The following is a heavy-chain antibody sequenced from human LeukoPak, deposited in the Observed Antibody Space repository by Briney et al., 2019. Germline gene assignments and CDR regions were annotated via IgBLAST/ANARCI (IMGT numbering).Heavy chain of an antibody. D-gene: IGHD2-21*02. V-gene: IGHV4-59*01. CDR1: GGSISSYY. Sequence: SETLSLTCTVSGGSISSYYWSWIRQPPGKGLEWIGYIYYSGSTNYNPSLKSRVTISVDTSKNQFSLKLSFVTAADTAVYYCARVRRLAYCGGDCYTNWFDPWGQGTLVTVSS. CDR3: ARVRRLAYCGGDCYTNWFDP. J-gene: IGHJ5*02. CDR2: IYYSGST.